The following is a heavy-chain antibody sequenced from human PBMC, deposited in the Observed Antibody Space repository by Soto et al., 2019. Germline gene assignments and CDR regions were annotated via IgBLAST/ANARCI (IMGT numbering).Heavy chain of an antibody. V-gene: IGHV1-46*01. D-gene: IGHD2-15*01. Sequence: QVQLVQSGAEVKKPGASVKVSCKASGYTFTSYYMHWVRQAPGQGLEWMGIINPSGGSTSYAQKFPGRVTMTRDTSTSTVYMELSSLRSEDTAVYYCARDPLGYCSGGSCYYYYGMDVWGQGTTVTVSS. J-gene: IGHJ6*02. CDR1: GYTFTSYY. CDR2: INPSGGST. CDR3: ARDPLGYCSGGSCYYYYGMDV.